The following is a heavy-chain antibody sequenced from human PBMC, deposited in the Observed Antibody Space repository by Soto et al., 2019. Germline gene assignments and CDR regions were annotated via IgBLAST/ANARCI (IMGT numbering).Heavy chain of an antibody. V-gene: IGHV4-34*01. CDR2: INHSGST. CDR1: GGSFSGYY. CDR3: ARGRERYCSSTSCHKYYYYYYGMDV. D-gene: IGHD2-2*01. Sequence: SETLSLTCAVYGGSFSGYYWSWIRQPPGKGLEWIGEINHSGSTNYNPSLKSRVTISVDTSKNQFSLKLSSVTAADTAVYYCARGRERYCSSTSCHKYYYYYYGMDVWGQGTTVTVSS. J-gene: IGHJ6*02.